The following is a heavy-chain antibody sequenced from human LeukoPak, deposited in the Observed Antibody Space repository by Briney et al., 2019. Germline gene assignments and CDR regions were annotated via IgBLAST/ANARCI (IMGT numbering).Heavy chain of an antibody. CDR3: AKDISSVVVPAGSWFDP. CDR1: GFTFNTYA. V-gene: IGHV3-23*01. D-gene: IGHD2-2*01. Sequence: PGGSLRLSCAASGFTFNTYAMTWVRQAPGKGLEWVSTISGSGGTPYHADSVKGRFTISRDNSKSTLSLQMGSLGVEDTALYYCAKDISSVVVPAGSWFDPWGQGTLVTVSS. J-gene: IGHJ5*02. CDR2: ISGSGGTP.